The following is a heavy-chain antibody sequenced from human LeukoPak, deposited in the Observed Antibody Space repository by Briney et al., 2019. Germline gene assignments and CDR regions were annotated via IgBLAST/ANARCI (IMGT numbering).Heavy chain of an antibody. CDR3: ARDLEYCSGGSCFTFGY. CDR1: GGTFSSYA. Sequence: GASVKVSCKASGGTFSSYAISWVRQAPGQGLEWMGRIIPILGIANYAQKFQGRVTITADKSTSTPYMELSSLRSEDTAVYYCARDLEYCSGGSCFTFGYWGQGTLVTVSS. D-gene: IGHD2-15*01. CDR2: IIPILGIA. J-gene: IGHJ4*02. V-gene: IGHV1-69*04.